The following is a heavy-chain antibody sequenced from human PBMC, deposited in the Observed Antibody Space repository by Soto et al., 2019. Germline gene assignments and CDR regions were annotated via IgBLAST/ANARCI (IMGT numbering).Heavy chain of an antibody. J-gene: IGHJ6*02. D-gene: IGHD2-8*01. V-gene: IGHV3-23*01. CDR1: GFTFSSYA. CDR2: ISGSGGST. Sequence: GSLRLSCAASGFTFSSYAMSWVRQAPGKGLEWVSAISGSGGSTYYADSVKGRFTISRDNSKNTLYLQMNSLRAEDTAVYYCAKAFPYCTNGVCSTDYYYGMDVWGQGTTVTVSS. CDR3: AKAFPYCTNGVCSTDYYYGMDV.